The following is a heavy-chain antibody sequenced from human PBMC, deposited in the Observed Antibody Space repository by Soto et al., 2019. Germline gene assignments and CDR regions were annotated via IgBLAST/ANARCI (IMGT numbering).Heavy chain of an antibody. Sequence: VSVKVSCKVSGYTLXELSMHWVRQAPGQGLEWMGGFDPEDGETIYAQKFRGRVTMTEDTSTDTAYMELSSLRSEDTAVYYCATASPSNYYDSSDLDYWGQGTLVTVPQ. D-gene: IGHD3-22*01. CDR1: GYTLXELS. V-gene: IGHV1-24*01. CDR2: FDPEDGET. CDR3: ATASPSNYYDSSDLDY. J-gene: IGHJ4*02.